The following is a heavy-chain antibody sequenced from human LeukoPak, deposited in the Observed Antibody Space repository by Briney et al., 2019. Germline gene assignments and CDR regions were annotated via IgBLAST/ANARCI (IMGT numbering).Heavy chain of an antibody. CDR2: IYSTGST. D-gene: IGHD6-13*01. CDR3: ARQIASAGTAGFDF. J-gene: IGHJ4*02. Sequence: SETLALTCNGNGGCISSYYWSWIRQPAGNGPASIGRIYSTGSTNYNPSLKSRVTMSVDTSKNQFSLRLRSVTAADTAVYYCARQIASAGTAGFDFWGQGALVTVSS. CDR1: GGCISSYY. V-gene: IGHV4-4*07.